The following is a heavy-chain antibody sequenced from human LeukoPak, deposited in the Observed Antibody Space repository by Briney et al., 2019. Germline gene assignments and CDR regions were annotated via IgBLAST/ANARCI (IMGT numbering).Heavy chain of an antibody. V-gene: IGHV4-59*08. D-gene: IGHD6-13*01. CDR3: ARHDAGDIAAAGAGRWFDP. CDR1: GGSISSYY. CDR2: IYYSGST. J-gene: IGHJ5*02. Sequence: SQTLSLTCTVSGGSISSYYWSWIRQPPGKGLEWIGYIYYSGSTNYNPSLKSRVTISVDTSKNQFPLKLSSVTAADTAVYYCARHDAGDIAAAGAGRWFDPWGQGTLVTVSS.